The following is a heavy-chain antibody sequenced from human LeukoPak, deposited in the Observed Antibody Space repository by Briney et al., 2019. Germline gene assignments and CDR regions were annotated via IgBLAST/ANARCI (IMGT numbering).Heavy chain of an antibody. CDR3: ARASKEYYYDSSDSPRGDAFDI. CDR1: GGTFSSYA. D-gene: IGHD3-22*01. V-gene: IGHV1-69*13. J-gene: IGHJ3*02. Sequence: SVKVSCKASGGTFSSYAISWVRQAPGQGLEWMGGIIPIFGTANYAQKFQGRVTITADESTSTAYMELSSLRSEDTAVYYCARASKEYYYDSSDSPRGDAFDIWGQGTMVTVSS. CDR2: IIPIFGTA.